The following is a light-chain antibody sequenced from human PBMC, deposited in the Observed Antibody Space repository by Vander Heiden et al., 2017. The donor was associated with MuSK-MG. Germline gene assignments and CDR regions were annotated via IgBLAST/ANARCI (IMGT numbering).Light chain of an antibody. V-gene: IGLV1-51*01. CDR1: TSNIGDNY. J-gene: IGLJ3*02. CDR3: GTWDTRLIVWV. Sequence: QSVLTQPPSVSAAPGQKVTISCSGSTSNIGDNYVSWFQQVPGTAPKLLIYDNNQRPSGIPERFSGSKSGPTATLDITGLQTGDEADYYCGTWDTRLIVWVFGGGTKLTVL. CDR2: DNN.